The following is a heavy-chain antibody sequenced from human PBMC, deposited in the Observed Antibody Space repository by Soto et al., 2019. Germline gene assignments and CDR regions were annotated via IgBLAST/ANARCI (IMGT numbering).Heavy chain of an antibody. J-gene: IGHJ5*02. CDR3: ARAHFYGSGSYYLWFDP. CDR1: GFTFSSYD. CDR2: IGTAGDT. Sequence: EVQLVESGGGLVQPGGSLRLSCAASGFTFSSYDMHWVRQATGKGLEWVSAIGTAGDTYYPGSVKGRFTISRENAKNSLYLQMNSLRAEDTAVYYCARAHFYGSGSYYLWFDPWGQGTLVTVSS. V-gene: IGHV3-13*01. D-gene: IGHD3-10*01.